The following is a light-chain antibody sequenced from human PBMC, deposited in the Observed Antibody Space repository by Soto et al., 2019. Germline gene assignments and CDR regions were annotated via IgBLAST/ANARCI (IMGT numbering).Light chain of an antibody. J-gene: IGKJ4*01. Sequence: EIVLTQTPGTLSLSPGERATLSSRASQSLPNSYLAWYQQKPGQTPRLLIYGAFTRATGIPDRFTGSGSGTDFTLTISRLEPEDFAVYYCQQYGSSPPLTFGGGTKVDI. CDR2: GAF. CDR3: QQYGSSPPLT. V-gene: IGKV3-20*01. CDR1: QSLPNSY.